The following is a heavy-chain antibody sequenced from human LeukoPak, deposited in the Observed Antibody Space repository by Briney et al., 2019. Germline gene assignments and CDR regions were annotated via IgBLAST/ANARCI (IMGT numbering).Heavy chain of an antibody. CDR3: ATHSNYAY. J-gene: IGHJ4*02. V-gene: IGHV1-69*04. CDR2: IIPILGIA. CDR1: GGTFSSYA. Sequence: SVKVSCKASGGTFSSYAISWVRQAPGQGLEWMGRIIPILGIANYAQKFQGRVTMTRDTSTSTVYMELSSLRSEDTAVYYCATHSNYAYWGQGTLVTVSS. D-gene: IGHD4-11*01.